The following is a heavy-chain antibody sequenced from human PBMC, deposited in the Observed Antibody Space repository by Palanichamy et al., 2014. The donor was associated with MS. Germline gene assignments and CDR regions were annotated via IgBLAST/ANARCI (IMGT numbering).Heavy chain of an antibody. J-gene: IGHJ3*02. D-gene: IGHD3-10*01. V-gene: IGHV3-53*02. CDR1: GFTVSSNY. CDR3: AGDLGWGDSDAFDI. CDR2: LYSGGTT. Sequence: EERLVESGGGLIQPGGSLRLSCVISGFTVSSNYITWVRQAPGKGLQWISVLYSGGTTYYTDSVRGRFTVSRDKSRTTVFLQMSRLRVDDTALYFCAGDLGWGDSDAFDIWGRGTMVIVSS.